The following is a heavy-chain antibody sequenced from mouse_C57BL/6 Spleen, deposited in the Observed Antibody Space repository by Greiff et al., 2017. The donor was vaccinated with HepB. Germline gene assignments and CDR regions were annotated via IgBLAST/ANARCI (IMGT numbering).Heavy chain of an antibody. CDR1: GYTFTSYW. CDR2: IDPSDSYT. D-gene: IGHD4-1*02. J-gene: IGHJ2*01. Sequence: QVQLQHPGAELVMPGASVKLSCKASGYTFTSYWMHWVKQRPGQGLEWIGEIDPSDSYTNYNQKFKGKSTLTVDKSSSTAYMQLSSLTSEDSAVYYCARRGNWDYFDYWGQGTTLTVSS. CDR3: ARRGNWDYFDY. V-gene: IGHV1-69*01.